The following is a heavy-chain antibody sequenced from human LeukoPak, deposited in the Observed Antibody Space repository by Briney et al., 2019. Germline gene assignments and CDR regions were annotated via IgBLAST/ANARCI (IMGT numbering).Heavy chain of an antibody. CDR2: IKLDGSEK. V-gene: IGHV3-7*01. CDR3: ARETRGSYVPGLDS. Sequence: GGSLRLSCAASGFSLSNYWISWVRQAPGKGLEWVASIKLDGSEKYYVNSVKGRFTISRDNAKNSLNLQMNSLRAEDTAVYYCARETRGSYVPGLDSWGQGTLVTVSS. J-gene: IGHJ4*02. D-gene: IGHD1-26*01. CDR1: GFSLSNYW.